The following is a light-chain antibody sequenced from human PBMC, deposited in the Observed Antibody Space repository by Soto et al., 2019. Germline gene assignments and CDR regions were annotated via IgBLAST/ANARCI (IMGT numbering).Light chain of an antibody. Sequence: EIVLTQSPGTLSLSPGERATLSCRASQSVSSSYLAWYQQKPGQAPRLLIYGASSRATGIPDRFSGSGSGTDSTLTISRLEPEDFAVYYCQQYGSSQFTFGPGTRWIS. V-gene: IGKV3-20*01. CDR2: GAS. J-gene: IGKJ3*01. CDR1: QSVSSSY. CDR3: QQYGSSQFT.